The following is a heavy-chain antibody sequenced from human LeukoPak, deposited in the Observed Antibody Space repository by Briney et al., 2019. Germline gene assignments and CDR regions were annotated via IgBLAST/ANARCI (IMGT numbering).Heavy chain of an antibody. CDR2: INWDSDNI. CDR3: ARFRFGYYDNSAPP. J-gene: IGHJ5*02. Sequence: GGSLRLSCVTSGFVFEDYAMHWVRQVPGKGLEWVSGINWDSDNIDYADSVKGRFTISRDNAKNSLYLQMNSLRAEDTAVYYCARFRFGYYDNSAPPWGQGTLVTVSS. D-gene: IGHD3-22*01. CDR1: GFVFEDYA. V-gene: IGHV3-9*01.